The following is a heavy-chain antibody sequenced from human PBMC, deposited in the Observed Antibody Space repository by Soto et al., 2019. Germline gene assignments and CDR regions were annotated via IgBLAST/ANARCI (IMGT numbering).Heavy chain of an antibody. D-gene: IGHD3-10*01. CDR2: IYYSGST. CDR3: ARPNLGGGSGSYYPDAFDI. V-gene: IGHV4-39*01. Sequence: SETLSLTCTVSGGSISSYYWGWIRQPPGKGLEWIGSIYYSGSTYYNPSLKSRVTISVDTSKNQFSLKLSSVTAADTAVYYCARPNLGGGSGSYYPDAFDIWGQGTMVTVSS. CDR1: GGSISSYY. J-gene: IGHJ3*02.